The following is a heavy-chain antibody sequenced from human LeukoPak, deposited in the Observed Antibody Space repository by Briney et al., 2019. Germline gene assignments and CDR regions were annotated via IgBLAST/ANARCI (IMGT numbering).Heavy chain of an antibody. J-gene: IGHJ4*02. D-gene: IGHD6-19*01. V-gene: IGHV4-59*01. CDR1: XXSTXXXX. CDR3: TKATKWLAFDS. Sequence: SETLSLTCTXSXXSTXXXXXXXXXXXXXXXXXWXGXIYNXGTXNYNPSLNSRVTMSVDTSKNQLSLQLTSVTAADTALYYCTKATKWLAFDSWGRGTLVTVSS. CDR2: IYNXGTX.